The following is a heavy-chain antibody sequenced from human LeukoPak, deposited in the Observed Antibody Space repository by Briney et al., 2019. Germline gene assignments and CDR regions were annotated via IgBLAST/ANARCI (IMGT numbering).Heavy chain of an antibody. CDR2: IRSKANSYAT. D-gene: IGHD5-18*01. J-gene: IGHJ4*02. CDR3: TSTPSGYSYGYHVY. Sequence: GGSLRLSCAAPGFTFSGSAMHCVRQAPGKGLEWVGRIRSKANSYATAYAASVKSRFTISRDDSKNKAYLQMNSLKTEDTAVYYCTSTPSGYSYGYHVYWGQGTLVTVSS. V-gene: IGHV3-73*01. CDR1: GFTFSGSA.